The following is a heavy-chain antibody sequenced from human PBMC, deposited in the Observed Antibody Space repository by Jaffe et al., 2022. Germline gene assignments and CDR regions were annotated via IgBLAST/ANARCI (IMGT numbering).Heavy chain of an antibody. V-gene: IGHV3-7*01. D-gene: IGHD4-17*01. J-gene: IGHJ4*02. CDR3: AREATLTPYNFDY. CDR1: GFTFTTYW. Sequence: EVQLVESGGTLVQPGGSLRLSCAASGFTFTTYWMAWVRQAPGKGLEWVANMKGVGSEKYYVGSVEGRFTISRDNARNSLYLQMNTLRADDTAVYFCAREATLTPYNFDYWGQGTLVTVSS. CDR2: MKGVGSEK.